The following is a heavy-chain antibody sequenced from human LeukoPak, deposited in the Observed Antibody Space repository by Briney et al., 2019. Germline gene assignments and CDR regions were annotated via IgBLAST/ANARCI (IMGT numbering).Heavy chain of an antibody. Sequence: GGSLRLSCAASAFNFRSYWMSWLRQAPGKGLEWVANIKQDGSEKYYVDSVKGRFTISRDNAKNSLYLQMNSLRAEDTAVYYCARSLVIRSAAAINWFEPWGQGTLVTVSS. CDR3: ARSLVIRSAAAINWFEP. D-gene: IGHD6-13*01. CDR1: AFNFRSYW. J-gene: IGHJ5*02. CDR2: IKQDGSEK. V-gene: IGHV3-7*01.